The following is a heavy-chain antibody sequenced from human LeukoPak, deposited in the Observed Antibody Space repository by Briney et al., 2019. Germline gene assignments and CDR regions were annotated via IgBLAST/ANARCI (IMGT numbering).Heavy chain of an antibody. D-gene: IGHD6-19*01. CDR1: GGTFSSYA. V-gene: IGHV1-69*04. J-gene: IGHJ4*02. CDR2: IIPILGIA. Sequence: GASVKVSCKASGGTFSSYAISWVRQAPGQGLEWMGRIIPILGIANYAQKFQGRVTITADKSTSTAYMELSSLRSEDTAVYYCARAGKAVAGNGFADYWGQGTLVTVSS. CDR3: ARAGKAVAGNGFADY.